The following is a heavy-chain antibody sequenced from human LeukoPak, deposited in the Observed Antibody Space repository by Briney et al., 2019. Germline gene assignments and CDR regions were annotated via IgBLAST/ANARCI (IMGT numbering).Heavy chain of an antibody. CDR1: GFTFSNYW. V-gene: IGHV3-7*03. J-gene: IGHJ3*02. CDR3: ARAAKRSFDI. CDR2: IKQDGSEK. Sequence: PGGSLRLSCVASGFTFSNYWMGWVRQAPGQGLEWVANIKQDGSEKYYVDSVKGRFTISKDNAKNSLYLQMNSLRAEDTAVYYCARAAKRSFDIWGQGTMVTVSS. D-gene: IGHD6-25*01.